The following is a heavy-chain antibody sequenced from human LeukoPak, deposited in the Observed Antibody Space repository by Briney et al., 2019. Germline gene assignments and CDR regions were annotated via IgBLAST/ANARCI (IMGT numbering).Heavy chain of an antibody. CDR3: ARNLGVAGDY. Sequence: QPGRSLRLSCAASGFTFSSYAMHWVRQAPGKGLEWVAVISYDGSNKYYADSVKGRFTISRDNSKNTLYLQMNSLRAEDTAVYYCARNLGVAGDYWGQGTLVTVFS. J-gene: IGHJ4*02. V-gene: IGHV3-30-3*01. CDR1: GFTFSSYA. D-gene: IGHD3-10*01. CDR2: ISYDGSNK.